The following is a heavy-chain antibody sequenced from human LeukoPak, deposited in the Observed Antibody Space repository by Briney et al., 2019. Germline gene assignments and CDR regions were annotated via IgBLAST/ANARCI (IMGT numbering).Heavy chain of an antibody. Sequence: PSETLSLTCAVYGGSFSGYYWSWIRQPPGKGLEWIGEINHSESTNYNPSLKSRVTISVDTPKNQISRKLSSETAADTGVYYCARGGGIVVVPAAIWFDPWGQGTLVTVSS. D-gene: IGHD2-2*01. J-gene: IGHJ5*02. CDR3: ARGGGIVVVPAAIWFDP. CDR1: GGSFSGYY. V-gene: IGHV4-34*01. CDR2: INHSEST.